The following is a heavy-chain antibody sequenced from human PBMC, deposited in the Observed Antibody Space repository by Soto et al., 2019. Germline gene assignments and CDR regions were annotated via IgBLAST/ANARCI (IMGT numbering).Heavy chain of an antibody. CDR1: GYTFTSYG. D-gene: IGHD3-16*02. Sequence: GASVKVSCKASGYTFTSYGISWVRQAPGQGLEWMGWISAYNGNTNYAQKLQGRVTMTTDTSTSTAYMELRSLRSDDTAVYYCARDPVPLRLGELSSPGDWGQGTLVTVSS. J-gene: IGHJ4*02. V-gene: IGHV1-18*01. CDR3: ARDPVPLRLGELSSPGD. CDR2: ISAYNGNT.